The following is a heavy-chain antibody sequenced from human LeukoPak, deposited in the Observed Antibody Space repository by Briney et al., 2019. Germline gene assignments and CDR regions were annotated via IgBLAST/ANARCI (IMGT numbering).Heavy chain of an antibody. V-gene: IGHV1-18*01. CDR3: ARRCSGSSCYVIY. J-gene: IGHJ4*02. D-gene: IGHD2-2*01. CDR2: ISGYNGNT. Sequence: ASVKVSCKASGYTFSNYGITWDREAPGQGLEWMGWISGYNGNTNYAQKFQGRVTMTTETSTSTAYMELRSLRSDDTAVYYCARRCSGSSCYVIYWGQGTLLTVSS. CDR1: GYTFSNYG.